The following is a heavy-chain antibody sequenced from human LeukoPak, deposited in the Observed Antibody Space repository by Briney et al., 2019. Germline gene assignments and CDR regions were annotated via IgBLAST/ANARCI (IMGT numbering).Heavy chain of an antibody. Sequence: ASVKVSCKASGGTFSSYAISWVRQAPGQGLEWMGGIIPIFGTANYAQKFQGRVTITTDESTSTAYMELSSLRSEDTAVYYCARAGATDQNYYYYYMDVWGKGTTVTVSS. V-gene: IGHV1-69*05. CDR1: GGTFSSYA. J-gene: IGHJ6*03. CDR2: IIPIFGTA. CDR3: ARAGATDQNYYYYYMDV. D-gene: IGHD1-26*01.